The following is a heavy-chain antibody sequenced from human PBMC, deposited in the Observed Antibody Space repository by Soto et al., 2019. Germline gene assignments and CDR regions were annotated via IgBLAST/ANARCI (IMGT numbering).Heavy chain of an antibody. Sequence: ASVKVSCKASGYTFTSSGISWGRQAPGQGLEWMGWISAYNGNTKYAQKLQGRVTMTTDTPTSTAYMELRSLRSDDTAVYYCARVHVHWFASWGQGTPVTGSS. V-gene: IGHV1-18*01. CDR1: GYTFTSSG. J-gene: IGHJ1*01. CDR3: ARVHVHWFAS. CDR2: ISAYNGNT. D-gene: IGHD3-10*01.